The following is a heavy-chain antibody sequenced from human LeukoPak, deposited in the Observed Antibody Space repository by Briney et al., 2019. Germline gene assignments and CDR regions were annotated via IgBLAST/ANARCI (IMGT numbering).Heavy chain of an antibody. CDR1: GFTFDDYG. D-gene: IGHD3-10*01. J-gene: IGHJ4*02. Sequence: PGGSLRLSCAASGFTFDDYGMSWVRQVPGKGLEWVGRTESKTDGGTTDYAAPVKGRFTISRDDSTNTLYLQMNSLKSEDTAVYYCTTYGSGRKFDYWGQGILVTVSS. V-gene: IGHV3-15*04. CDR3: TTYGSGRKFDY. CDR2: TESKTDGGTT.